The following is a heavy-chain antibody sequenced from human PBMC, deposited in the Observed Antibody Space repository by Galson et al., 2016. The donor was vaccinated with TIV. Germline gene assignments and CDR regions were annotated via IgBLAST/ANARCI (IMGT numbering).Heavy chain of an antibody. V-gene: IGHV3-7*01. CDR2: MKQDGSEI. CDR3: ARAEWISSWRVDP. D-gene: IGHD6-13*01. Sequence: LRLSCAASGFTFSSSWMIWMRQSPGLGLEWVANMKQDGSEIYYVDSVMGRFTISRDNAKNSVFLQMSSLRAEDTAVYYCARAEWISSWRVDPWGQGTLVTVSS. J-gene: IGHJ5*02. CDR1: GFTFSSSW.